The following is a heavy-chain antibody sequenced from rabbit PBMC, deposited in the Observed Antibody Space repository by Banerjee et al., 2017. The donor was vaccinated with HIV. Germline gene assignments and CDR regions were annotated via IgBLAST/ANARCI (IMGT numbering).Heavy chain of an antibody. CDR1: GIDFSSYYD. CDR2: IYSGDGRT. D-gene: IGHD4-1*01. V-gene: IGHV1S45*01. Sequence: QEQLEESGGDLVKPGASLTLTCKASGIDFSSYYDMCWVRQAPGKGLEWIGTIYSGDGRTYYASWAKGRFTISKTSSTTVTLQMTSLTAADTATYFCARRVYYFNLWGPGTLVT. CDR3: ARRVYYFNL. J-gene: IGHJ4*01.